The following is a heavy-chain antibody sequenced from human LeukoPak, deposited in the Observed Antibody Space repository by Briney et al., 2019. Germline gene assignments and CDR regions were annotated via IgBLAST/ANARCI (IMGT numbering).Heavy chain of an antibody. D-gene: IGHD3-22*01. CDR3: AASSGYYYTAFRY. CDR1: GFTFSSYA. Sequence: GGSLRLSCAASGFTFSSYAMNWVRQAPGKWLEWVSTISGSGGSTYYADSVKGRFTISRDNSKNTLYLQMNSLRAEDTAVYYCAASSGYYYTAFRYWGQGTLVTVSS. CDR2: ISGSGGST. J-gene: IGHJ4*02. V-gene: IGHV3-23*01.